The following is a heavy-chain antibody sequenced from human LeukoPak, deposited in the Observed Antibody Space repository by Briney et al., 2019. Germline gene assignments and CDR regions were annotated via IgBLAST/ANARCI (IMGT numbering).Heavy chain of an antibody. D-gene: IGHD6-13*01. CDR2: ISGSGGST. V-gene: IGHV3-23*01. CDR3: AKRGAASIDYFDY. Sequence: GGSLRLSCAASGFTVSSNYMNWVRQAPGKGPEWVSSISGSGGSTYYADSVKGRFTISRDNSKNTLYLQMNSLRAEDTAVYYCAKRGAASIDYFDYWGQGTLVTVSS. J-gene: IGHJ4*02. CDR1: GFTVSSNY.